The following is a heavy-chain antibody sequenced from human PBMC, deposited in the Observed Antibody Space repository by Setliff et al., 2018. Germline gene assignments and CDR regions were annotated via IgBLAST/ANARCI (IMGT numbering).Heavy chain of an antibody. CDR3: AREFTRYYNFWSAHRYYMDV. CDR1: GYTFTSYA. CDR2: INAGNGNT. J-gene: IGHJ6*03. Sequence: VASVKVSCKASGYTFTSYAMHWVRQAPGQRLEWMGWINAGNGNTKYSQKFQGRVTITRDTSASTAYMELSSLRSEDTAVYYCAREFTRYYNFWSAHRYYMDVWGKGTTVTVS. D-gene: IGHD3-3*01. V-gene: IGHV1-3*01.